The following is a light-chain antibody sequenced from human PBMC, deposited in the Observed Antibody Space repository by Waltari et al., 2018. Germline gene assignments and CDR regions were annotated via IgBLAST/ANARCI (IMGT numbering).Light chain of an antibody. J-gene: IGKJ3*01. CDR3: QQYGGSPEGFT. V-gene: IGKV3-20*01. Sequence: EVVLTQSPGTLSLSPVEIATLSCRATQSVRSDLLAWYQQKPGRAPRLLIYATSSRATGIPDRFSGSGFGTDFTLTISRLEAEDFAVYYCQQYGGSPEGFTFGPGTTVDFK. CDR2: ATS. CDR1: QSVRSDL.